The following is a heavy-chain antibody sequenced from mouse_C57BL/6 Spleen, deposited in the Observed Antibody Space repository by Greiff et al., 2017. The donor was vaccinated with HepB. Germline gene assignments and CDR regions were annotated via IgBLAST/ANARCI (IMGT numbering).Heavy chain of an antibody. V-gene: IGHV6-3*01. CDR2: IRLKSDNYAT. D-gene: IGHD2-4*01. CDR1: GFTFSNYW. Sequence: EVMLVESGGGLVQPGGSMKLSCVASGFTFSNYWMNWVRQSPEKGLEWVAQIRLKSDNYATHYAESVKGRFTISRDDSKSSVYLQMNNLRAEDTGIYYCTGITTDWYFDVWGTGTTVTVSS. J-gene: IGHJ1*03. CDR3: TGITTDWYFDV.